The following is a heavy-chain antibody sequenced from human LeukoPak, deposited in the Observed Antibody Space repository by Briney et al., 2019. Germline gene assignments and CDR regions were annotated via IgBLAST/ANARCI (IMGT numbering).Heavy chain of an antibody. J-gene: IGHJ4*02. CDR1: GGSIRSSSYY. CDR2: IYYSGNS. D-gene: IGHD4-17*01. Sequence: SETLSLTCTVSGGSIRSSSYYWGWIRQPPGKGLEWIGNIYYSGNSYYNPSLKSRVTISVDTSKNQFSLKLSSVTAADTAVYYCARHIWNQDYGDYEWNYYFDYWGQGTLVTVSS. V-gene: IGHV4-39*01. CDR3: ARHIWNQDYGDYEWNYYFDY.